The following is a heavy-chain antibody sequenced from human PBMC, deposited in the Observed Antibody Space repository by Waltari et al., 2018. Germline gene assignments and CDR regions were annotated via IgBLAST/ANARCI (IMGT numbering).Heavy chain of an antibody. Sequence: QVHLQESGPGLVKPSETLSLTCIVPGGSISGYFWCWVRPPAGKGLELIGRDVTSGSPNYTPAPKSRVTVSLDTAKNQFSLNLISLTAADTGVYYCARHRRLRNKYYYDLDVWGQGTTVSLSS. CDR1: GGSISGYF. CDR3: ARHRRLRNKYYYDLDV. V-gene: IGHV4-4*07. J-gene: IGHJ6*02. D-gene: IGHD3-16*01. CDR2: DVTSGSP.